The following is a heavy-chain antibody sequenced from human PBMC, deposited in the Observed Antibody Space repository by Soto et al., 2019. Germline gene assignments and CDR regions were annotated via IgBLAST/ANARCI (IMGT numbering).Heavy chain of an antibody. D-gene: IGHD1-1*01. V-gene: IGHV4-61*01. CDR2: LYYSGST. CDR3: AKEVRSYYSYYGFDV. CDR1: GGSVSSSIYY. J-gene: IGHJ6*02. Sequence: QVQLQESGPGLVKPSETLSLTCIVSGGSVSSSIYYWSWIRQPPGKGLEWIGNLYYSGSTNYNPSLKRRVTISVDMSTTQYSLKLSSVTAADTAVYYCAKEVRSYYSYYGFDVWGQGTTATVSS.